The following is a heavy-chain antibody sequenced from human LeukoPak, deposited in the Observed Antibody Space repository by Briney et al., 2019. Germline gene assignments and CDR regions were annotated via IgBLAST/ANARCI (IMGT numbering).Heavy chain of an antibody. CDR3: AKGDRPLRYFDWLSHPFDY. V-gene: IGHV3-23*01. CDR2: ISGSGGST. J-gene: IGHJ4*02. Sequence: GGSLRLSCAASGFTFSIYAMSWVRQAPGKGLEWVSAISGSGGSTYYADSVKGRFTISRDNSKNTLYLQMNSLRAEDTAVYYCAKGDRPLRYFDWLSHPFDYWGQGTLVTVSS. CDR1: GFTFSIYA. D-gene: IGHD3-9*01.